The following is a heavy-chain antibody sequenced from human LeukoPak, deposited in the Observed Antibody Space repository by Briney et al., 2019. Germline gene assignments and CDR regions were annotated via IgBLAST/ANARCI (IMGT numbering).Heavy chain of an antibody. Sequence: SETLSLTCTVSGGSISSYYWSWIRQPAGKGLEWIGRIYTSGSTNYNPSLRTRVTMSVDTSKNQFSLRLTSVTAADTAVYYCARAVGGYCSGGSCYLNYYYMDVWGKGTTITISS. CDR2: IYTSGST. CDR1: GGSISSYY. CDR3: ARAVGGYCSGGSCYLNYYYMDV. D-gene: IGHD2-15*01. V-gene: IGHV4-4*07. J-gene: IGHJ6*03.